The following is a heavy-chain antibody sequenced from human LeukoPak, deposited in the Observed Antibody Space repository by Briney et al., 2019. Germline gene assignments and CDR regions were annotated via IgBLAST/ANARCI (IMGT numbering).Heavy chain of an antibody. Sequence: SETLSLTCTVSGGSISSGSYYWSWIRQPPGKGLEWIGYIYHSGSTYYNPSLKSRVTISVDRSKNQFSLKLSSVTAADTAVYYCPRDPSITGTTEENYWGQGTLVTVSS. CDR3: PRDPSITGTTEENY. D-gene: IGHD1-7*01. CDR2: IYHSGST. V-gene: IGHV4-30-2*01. J-gene: IGHJ4*02. CDR1: GGSISSGSYY.